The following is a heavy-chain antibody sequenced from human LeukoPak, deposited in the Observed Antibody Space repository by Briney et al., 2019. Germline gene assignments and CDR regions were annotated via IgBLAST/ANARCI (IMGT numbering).Heavy chain of an antibody. J-gene: IGHJ6*02. Sequence: GGSLRLSCAASGFTFSSYSMNWVRQAPGKGLEWVSSISGNSIYIYYADSVKGRFTISRDNAKNSLYLQMSSLRVADTAVYYCARDRGVVVPAAIRPYGMDVWGQGTTVTVSS. CDR3: ARDRGVVVPAAIRPYGMDV. CDR2: ISGNSIYI. V-gene: IGHV3-21*01. D-gene: IGHD2-2*01. CDR1: GFTFSSYS.